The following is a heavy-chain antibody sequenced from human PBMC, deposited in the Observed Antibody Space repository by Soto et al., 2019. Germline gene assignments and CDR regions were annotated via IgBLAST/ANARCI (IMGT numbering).Heavy chain of an antibody. CDR3: TTERGSSGYPVCFDY. CDR2: IKSKTDGGTT. D-gene: IGHD3-22*01. CDR1: GFTFSNAW. V-gene: IGHV3-15*07. Sequence: PGGSLRLSCAASGFTFSNAWMNWVRQAPGKGLEWVGRIKSKTDGGTTDYAAPVKGRFTISRDDSKNTLYLQMNSLKTEDTAVYYCTTERGSSGYPVCFDYWGQGTLVTVSS. J-gene: IGHJ4*02.